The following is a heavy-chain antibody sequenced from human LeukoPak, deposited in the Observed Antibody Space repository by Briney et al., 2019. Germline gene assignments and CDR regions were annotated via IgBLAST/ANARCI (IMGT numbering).Heavy chain of an antibody. CDR2: IYSADSA. V-gene: IGHV3-53*01. CDR1: GFTVSRNY. J-gene: IGHJ4*02. D-gene: IGHD1-26*01. Sequence: GGSLRLSCAASGFTVSRNYMSWVRQAPGKGLEWVSVIYSADSAYYADSVRGRFTISRDNSKNTLYLQTNSLRADDTAVYYCAREVGGGATNYFDYWGQGTLVTVSS. CDR3: AREVGGGATNYFDY.